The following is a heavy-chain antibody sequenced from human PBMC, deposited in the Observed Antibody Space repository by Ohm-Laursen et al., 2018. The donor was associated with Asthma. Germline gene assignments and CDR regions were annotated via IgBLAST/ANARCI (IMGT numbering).Heavy chain of an antibody. V-gene: IGHV3-23*01. J-gene: IGHJ6*02. CDR2: ISGSGGST. CDR3: AKDRPNYYDSSGYSIYYYYYGMDV. CDR1: GFTFSSYA. Sequence: SLRLSCAASGFTFSSYAMSWVRQAPGKGLEWVSAISGSGGSTYYPDSVKGRFTISRDNSKNTLYLQMNSLRAEDTAVYYCAKDRPNYYDSSGYSIYYYYYGMDVWGQGTTVTVSS. D-gene: IGHD3-22*01.